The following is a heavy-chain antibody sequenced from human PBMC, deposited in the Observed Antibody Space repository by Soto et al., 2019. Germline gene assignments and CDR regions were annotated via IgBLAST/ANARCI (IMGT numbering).Heavy chain of an antibody. CDR2: IWYDGSNK. CDR3: ARGSGSGGDAFDI. D-gene: IGHD1-26*01. Sequence: QVQLVESGGGVVQPGRSLRLSCAASGFTFSSYGMHWVRQAPGKGLEWVAVIWYDGSNKYYADSVKGRFTISRDNSKNTLYLQMNSLRAEDTAVYYCARGSGSGGDAFDIRGQGTMVTVSS. V-gene: IGHV3-33*01. J-gene: IGHJ3*02. CDR1: GFTFSSYG.